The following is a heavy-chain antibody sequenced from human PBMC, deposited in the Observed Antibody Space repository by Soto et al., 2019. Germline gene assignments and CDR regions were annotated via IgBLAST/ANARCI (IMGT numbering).Heavy chain of an antibody. CDR3: VRHSYYYDSSGYYSDY. Sequence: PGESLKISCKGSGYSFTSYWIGWVRQMPGKGLEWMGIIYPGDSDTRYSPSFQGQVTISADKSISTAYLQWSSLKASDTAMYYCVRHSYYYDSSGYYSDYWGQGTLVTVSS. V-gene: IGHV5-51*01. J-gene: IGHJ4*02. D-gene: IGHD3-22*01. CDR1: GYSFTSYW. CDR2: IYPGDSDT.